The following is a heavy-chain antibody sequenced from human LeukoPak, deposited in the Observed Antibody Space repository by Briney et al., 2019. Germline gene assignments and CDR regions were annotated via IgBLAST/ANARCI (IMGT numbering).Heavy chain of an antibody. Sequence: GGSLRLSCAASGLTFSSYAMSWVRQAPGKGLEWVSFISGSGGNTYYADSVKGRFTISRDNSKNTLYLQMNSLRADDTAVYYCANIGQTAFDIWGQGTMVTVSS. CDR1: GLTFSSYA. D-gene: IGHD1-26*01. CDR2: ISGSGGNT. CDR3: ANIGQTAFDI. V-gene: IGHV3-23*01. J-gene: IGHJ3*02.